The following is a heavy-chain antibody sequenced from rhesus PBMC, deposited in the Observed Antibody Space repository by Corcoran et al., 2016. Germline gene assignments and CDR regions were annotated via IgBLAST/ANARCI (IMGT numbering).Heavy chain of an antibody. CDR1: GYTFIDYN. CDR3: VKSAGGWQFDY. V-gene: IGHV1-138*01. J-gene: IGHJ4*01. Sequence: QVQIMQSGAEVKKPGSSVKVSCKTSGYTFIDYNPHWVRQAPGKGLEWRGERDPKTGNPNEPQKFQGSITMASNRSTNAIIMVLSSLRSDDTDVYYCVKSAGGWQFDYWGQGVLVTVSS. CDR2: RDPKTGNP. D-gene: IGHD6-37*01.